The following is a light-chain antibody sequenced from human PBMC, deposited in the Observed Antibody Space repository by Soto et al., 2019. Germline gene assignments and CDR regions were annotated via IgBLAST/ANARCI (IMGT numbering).Light chain of an antibody. Sequence: EIVLTQSPATLSLSPGERATLSCRASQSVTKYVAWYQQKPGQVPRLLIYGTSNRAPGIPARFSGSGSGTDFTLTISNLEAEDSGIYYCQQRYNWLTFGGGTKVEIK. J-gene: IGKJ4*01. V-gene: IGKV3-11*01. CDR3: QQRYNWLT. CDR2: GTS. CDR1: QSVTKY.